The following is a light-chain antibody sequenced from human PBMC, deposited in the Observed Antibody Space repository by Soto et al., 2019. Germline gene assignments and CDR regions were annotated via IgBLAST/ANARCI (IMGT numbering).Light chain of an antibody. J-gene: IGKJ1*01. CDR3: QQYRGT. CDR1: QSISSW. CDR2: KAS. Sequence: DIQMTQSPSTLSASVGDRVTITCRASQSISSWLAWYQQKPGKAPKLLIYKASSLESWVPSRFSGSGSGTEFTLTISSLQPDDFATYYCQQYRGTFGQGTKVEIK. V-gene: IGKV1-5*03.